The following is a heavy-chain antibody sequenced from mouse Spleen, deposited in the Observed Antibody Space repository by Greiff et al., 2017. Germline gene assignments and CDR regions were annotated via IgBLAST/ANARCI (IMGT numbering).Heavy chain of an antibody. CDR2: ISYDGSN. D-gene: IGHD4-1*01. Sequence: EVQLQQSGPGLVKPSQSLSLTCSVTGYSITSGYYWNWIRQFPGNKLEWMGYISYDGSNNYNPSLKNRISITRDTSKNQFFLKLNSVTTEDTATYYCASRANWDGDYWGQGTTLTVSS. CDR3: ASRANWDGDY. V-gene: IGHV3-6*01. CDR1: GYSITSGYY. J-gene: IGHJ2*01.